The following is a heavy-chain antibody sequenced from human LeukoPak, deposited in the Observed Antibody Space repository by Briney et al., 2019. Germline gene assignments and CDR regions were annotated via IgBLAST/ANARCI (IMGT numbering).Heavy chain of an antibody. D-gene: IGHD6-19*01. CDR3: ARDSSGRYGWFDP. CDR1: GGTFSSYA. V-gene: IGHV1-69*04. J-gene: IGHJ5*02. Sequence: SVKVSCKASGGTFSSYAISWVRQAPGQGLEWMGRIIPILGIANYAQKFQGRVTITADKSTSTAYMELSSLRSEDTAVYYCARDSSGRYGWFDPWGQGTLVTVSS. CDR2: IIPILGIA.